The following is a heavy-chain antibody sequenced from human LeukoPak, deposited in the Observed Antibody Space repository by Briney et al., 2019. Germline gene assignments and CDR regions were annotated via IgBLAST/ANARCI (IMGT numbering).Heavy chain of an antibody. D-gene: IGHD3-9*01. CDR1: GFTFTSYA. CDR3: AKMDGSDSRYDSIDY. J-gene: IGHJ4*02. CDR2: ISDSGGST. Sequence: PGGSLRLSRVVSGFTFTSYAMSWVRQAPGKGLEWVSTISDSGGSTFYADSVKGRFTMSRDNSKSTLYLQMNSLRAEDKAVYYCAKMDGSDSRYDSIDYGGREPWSPSPQ. V-gene: IGHV3-23*01.